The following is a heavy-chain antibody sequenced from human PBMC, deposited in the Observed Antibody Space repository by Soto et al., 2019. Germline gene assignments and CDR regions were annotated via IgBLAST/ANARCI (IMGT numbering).Heavy chain of an antibody. CDR1: GFTFISYP. D-gene: IGHD6-19*01. CDR3: AKVGQMGSDLYLDHFDY. J-gene: IGHJ4*02. V-gene: IGHV3-23*01. CDR2: ISGSGGST. Sequence: VQLLESGGGLIQTGGYLRLSCAAYGFTFISYPMSWVRQAPGKGLEWVSVISGSGGSTFRADSVKGRFTISRDNSKNMVHLQMNSLSVEDTAIYFCAKVGQMGSDLYLDHFDYWGQGILVTVSS.